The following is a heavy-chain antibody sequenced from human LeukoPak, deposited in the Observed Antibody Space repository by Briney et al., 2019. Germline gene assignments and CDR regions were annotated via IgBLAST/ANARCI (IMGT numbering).Heavy chain of an antibody. CDR2: IYSGGST. CDR3: AREDGDPYSPFDY. D-gene: IGHD7-27*01. V-gene: IGHV3-53*01. CDR1: GFTVSSNY. Sequence: PGGSLRLSCAASGFTVSSNYTTWVRQAPGKTLEWVSVIYSGGSTYYTDSVKGRFTISRDNSRNTLYLQMNSLRAEDTAVYYCAREDGDPYSPFDYWGQGTLVTVSS. J-gene: IGHJ4*02.